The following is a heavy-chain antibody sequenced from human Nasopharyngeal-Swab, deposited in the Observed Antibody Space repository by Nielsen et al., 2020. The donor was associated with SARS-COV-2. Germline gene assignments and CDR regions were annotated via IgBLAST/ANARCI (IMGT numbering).Heavy chain of an antibody. CDR2: TYYNGST. CDR1: GGSISSGGYY. J-gene: IGHJ4*02. V-gene: IGHV4-31*03. D-gene: IGHD3-3*01. CDR3: ARAGRTIFGVVTSFDY. Sequence: SHTLSPTCTFSGGSISSGGYYWSWIRQHPGKGLEWIVYTYYNGSTYYNPSLKSRVTISVDTSKNQFSLKLSSVTAADTAVYYCARAGRTIFGVVTSFDYWGQGTLVTVSS.